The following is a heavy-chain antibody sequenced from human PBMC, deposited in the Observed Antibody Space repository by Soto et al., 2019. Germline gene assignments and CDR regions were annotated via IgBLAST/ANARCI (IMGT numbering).Heavy chain of an antibody. CDR2: ISYDGSNK. J-gene: IGHJ6*02. Sequence: PGGSLRLSCAASGFTFSSYGMHWFRQAPGKGLEWVAVISYDGSNKYYADSVKGRFTISRDNSKNTLYLQMNSLRAEDTAVYYCAKEGGGYYDSSGSIKGLYGMDVWGQGTTVTVSS. CDR1: GFTFSSYG. CDR3: AKEGGGYYDSSGSIKGLYGMDV. V-gene: IGHV3-30*18. D-gene: IGHD3-22*01.